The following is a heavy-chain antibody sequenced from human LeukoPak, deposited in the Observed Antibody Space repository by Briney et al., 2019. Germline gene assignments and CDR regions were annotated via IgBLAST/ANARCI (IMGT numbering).Heavy chain of an antibody. CDR3: ARASRDGYNQNFDY. CDR1: GYGFSTFW. CDR2: IQPGDSKT. D-gene: IGHD5-24*01. V-gene: IGHV5-51*01. Sequence: GESLKISCKGSGYGFSTFWIAWVRQMPGKGLECMGIIQPGDSKTRYSPSFQGQVTISADRSISTAYLHWSSLKVSDTAMYYCARASRDGYNQNFDYWGQGTLVTVSS. J-gene: IGHJ4*02.